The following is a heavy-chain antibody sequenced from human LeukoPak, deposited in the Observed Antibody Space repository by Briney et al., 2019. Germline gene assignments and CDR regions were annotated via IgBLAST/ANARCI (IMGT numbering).Heavy chain of an antibody. J-gene: IGHJ4*02. CDR2: ITYDGYYK. D-gene: IGHD1-26*01. CDR1: GFTFTSYG. V-gene: IGHV3-30*03. Sequence: GTSLRLSCAASGFTFTSYGMHWVRQAPGKGLEWVALITYDGYYKYYSDSVKGRFTISSDASKNTMYLQMNSLRAEDTAVYYCARDIYDSGSYYFDYWGQGTLVTVSS. CDR3: ARDIYDSGSYYFDY.